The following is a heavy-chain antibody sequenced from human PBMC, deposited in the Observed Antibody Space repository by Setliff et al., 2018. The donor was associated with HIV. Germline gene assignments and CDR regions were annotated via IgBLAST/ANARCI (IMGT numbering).Heavy chain of an antibody. J-gene: IGHJ5*02. CDR1: GGSISSHY. CDR3: ARLPFEYSSHMYYYYTAVYYCAGVAPKWDLLKWFDP. Sequence: SETLSLTCTVSGGSISSHYWSWIRQPPGKGLEWIGYIYYSGSTNYNPSLKSRVTISLDTSKNQFSLNLKSVTAADTAVYYCARLPFEYSSHMYYYYTAVYYCAGVAPKWDLLKWFDPWGQGTLVTVSS. V-gene: IGHV4-59*11. CDR2: IYYSGST. D-gene: IGHD6-13*01.